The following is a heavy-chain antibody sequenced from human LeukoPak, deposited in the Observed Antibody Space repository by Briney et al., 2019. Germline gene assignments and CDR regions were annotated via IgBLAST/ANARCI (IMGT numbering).Heavy chain of an antibody. J-gene: IGHJ3*02. D-gene: IGHD2/OR15-2a*01. CDR2: ILGTTSI. CDR1: GFTFSSYS. Sequence: GGSLRLSCAASGFTFSSYSLNWVRQAPGKGLEWVSYILGTTSIKYADSVRGRFTISRDNAKNSLYLQMNSLRDEDTAVYYCARDFSYAFDIWGQGTMVTVSS. CDR3: ARDFSYAFDI. V-gene: IGHV3-48*02.